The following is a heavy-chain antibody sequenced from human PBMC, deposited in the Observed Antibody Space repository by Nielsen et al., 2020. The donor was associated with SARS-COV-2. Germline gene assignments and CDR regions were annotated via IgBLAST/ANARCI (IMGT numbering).Heavy chain of an antibody. D-gene: IGHD3-22*01. CDR1: GFTFDDYA. V-gene: IGHV3-20*04. Sequence: GGSLRLSCAASGFTFDDYAMSWVRQAPGKGLEWVSGINWSGGITYYADSVKGRFTISRDKAENTLYLQMNSLRADDTAVYYCVRVRDDGYYYDTGPFDYWGQGTLVTVSS. J-gene: IGHJ4*02. CDR2: INWSGGIT. CDR3: VRVRDDGYYYDTGPFDY.